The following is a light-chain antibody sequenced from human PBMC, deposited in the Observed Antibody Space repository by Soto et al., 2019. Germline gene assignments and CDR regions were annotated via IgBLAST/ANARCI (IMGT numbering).Light chain of an antibody. CDR1: SSNIGAGYD. CDR2: GNS. V-gene: IGLV1-40*01. CDR3: QSYDSSLSVV. Sequence: QLVLTQPPSVCGAPEQRVTISCNGSSSNIGAGYDVHWYQQLPGTAPKLLIYGNSNRPSGVPDRFSGSKSGTSASLAITGLQAEDEADYYCQSYDSSLSVVFGGGTKLTVL. J-gene: IGLJ2*01.